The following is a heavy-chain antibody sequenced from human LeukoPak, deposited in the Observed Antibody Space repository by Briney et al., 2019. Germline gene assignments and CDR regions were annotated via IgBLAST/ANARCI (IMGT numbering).Heavy chain of an antibody. CDR3: ARGFGSSWPEYCYFDY. D-gene: IGHD6-13*01. Sequence: PSETLSLTCTVSGGSISSYYWSWIRQPPGKGLEWIGYIYYSGSTNYNPSLKSRVTISVDTSKNQFSLKLSSVTAADTAVYYCARGFGSSWPEYCYFDYWGQGTLVTVSS. V-gene: IGHV4-59*01. CDR2: IYYSGST. CDR1: GGSISSYY. J-gene: IGHJ4*02.